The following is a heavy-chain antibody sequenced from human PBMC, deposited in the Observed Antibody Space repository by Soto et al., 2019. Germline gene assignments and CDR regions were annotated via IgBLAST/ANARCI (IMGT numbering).Heavy chain of an antibody. V-gene: IGHV3-23*01. CDR2: ISGTGGST. CDR3: AKGRYDFWSGYYGYYYYDMDV. D-gene: IGHD3-3*01. CDR1: GFTFSSYA. J-gene: IGHJ6*02. Sequence: PGGSLRLSCAASGFTFSSYAMTWVRHAPGRGLEWVSAISGTGGSTYYADSVKGRFTISRDNSKNTLYLQMNSLRAEDTAVYYCAKGRYDFWSGYYGYYYYDMDVWGQGTAVTVSS.